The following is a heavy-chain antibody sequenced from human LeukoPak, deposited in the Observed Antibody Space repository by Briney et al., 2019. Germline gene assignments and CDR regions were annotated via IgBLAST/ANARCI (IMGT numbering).Heavy chain of an antibody. V-gene: IGHV3-21*01. J-gene: IGHJ4*02. D-gene: IGHD2-8*01. CDR2: ITTTSAYI. CDR1: GFTFNEYT. CDR3: ARDIVNGAYVSAY. Sequence: KTGGSLRLSCAASGFTFNEYTLNWVRQAPGKGLEWVSSITTTSAYIYYADSVKGRFTISRDNAKNSLYLQMNSLRADDTGVYYCARDIVNGAYVSAYWGQGTLVTVSS.